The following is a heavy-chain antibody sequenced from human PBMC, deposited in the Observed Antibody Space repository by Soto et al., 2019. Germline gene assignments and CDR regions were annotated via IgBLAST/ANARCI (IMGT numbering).Heavy chain of an antibody. CDR3: AKDLFADSYGSFGMDV. V-gene: IGHV3-30*18. D-gene: IGHD5-18*01. J-gene: IGHJ4*02. CDR1: GFTFSSYG. CDR2: ISYDGSNK. Sequence: GGSLRLSCAASGFTFSSYGMHWVRQAPGKGLEWVAVISYDGSNKYYADSVKGRFTISRDNSKNTLYLQMNSLRAEDTAVYYCAKDLFADSYGSFGMDVWGQGTLVTVSS.